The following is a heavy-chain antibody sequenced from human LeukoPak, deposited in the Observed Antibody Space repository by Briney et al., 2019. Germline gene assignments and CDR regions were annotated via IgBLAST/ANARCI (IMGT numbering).Heavy chain of an antibody. CDR3: VGMGIAVGGDY. D-gene: IGHD6-19*01. J-gene: IGHJ4*01. Sequence: GGSLRLSCGVSGFTVRTNYMSWVRQAPGKGLEWVSLLYSDGSTHYADSVKGRFTISRDNSKNTLYLQMSSLGVEDTAVYYCVGMGIAVGGDYWGQGTLVT. CDR1: GFTVRTNY. V-gene: IGHV3-66*01. CDR2: LYSDGST.